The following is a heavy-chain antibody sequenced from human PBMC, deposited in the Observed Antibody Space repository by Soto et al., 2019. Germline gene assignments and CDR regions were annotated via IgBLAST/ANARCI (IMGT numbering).Heavy chain of an antibody. CDR3: AGVVNVGYYYYAMDV. CDR2: INGDGIST. V-gene: IGHV3-74*01. J-gene: IGHJ6*04. D-gene: IGHD2-15*01. CDR1: GFTFSSHW. Sequence: PGGSLRLSCTASGFTFSSHWMDWVRQAPGKGPVWVSRINGDGISTNYAEFVQGRFTISRDNAKNTLYLQMNRLRVEDTGIYYCAGVVNVGYYYYAMDVWGKGTTVTVS.